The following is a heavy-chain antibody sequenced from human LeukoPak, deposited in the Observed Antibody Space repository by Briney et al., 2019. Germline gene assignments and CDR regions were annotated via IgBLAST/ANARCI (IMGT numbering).Heavy chain of an antibody. D-gene: IGHD6-13*01. Sequence: ASVTVSCTASGYTFTIYDINWVRQATGQGLEWMGWMNPNSGNTGYAQKFQGRVTMTRNTSISTAYMELSSLRSEDTAVYYCARGRSSSWHHRGGYYGMDVWGQGTTVTVSS. CDR1: GYTFTIYD. J-gene: IGHJ6*02. CDR2: MNPNSGNT. V-gene: IGHV1-8*01. CDR3: ARGRSSSWHHRGGYYGMDV.